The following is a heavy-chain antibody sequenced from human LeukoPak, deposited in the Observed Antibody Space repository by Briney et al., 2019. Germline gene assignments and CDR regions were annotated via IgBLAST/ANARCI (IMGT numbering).Heavy chain of an antibody. J-gene: IGHJ4*02. V-gene: IGHV4-34*01. CDR3: ARGLLGRYYFDY. CDR1: GGSFSGYY. CDR2: INHSGST. Sequence: SETLSLTCAVYGGSFSGYYWSWIRQPPGKGLEWIGEINHSGSTNYYPSLKSRVTISVDTSKNQFSLKVSSVTAADTAVYYCARGLLGRYYFDYWGQGTLVTVSS. D-gene: IGHD1-26*01.